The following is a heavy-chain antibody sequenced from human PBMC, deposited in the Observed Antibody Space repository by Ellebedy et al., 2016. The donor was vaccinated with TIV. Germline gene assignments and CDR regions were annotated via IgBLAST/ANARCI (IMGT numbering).Heavy chain of an antibody. CDR1: GFNFGGHA. CDR3: ASSRYHYYVGNTIFAY. V-gene: IGHV3-23*01. CDR2: VNGGGFVI. Sequence: GESLKISCTASGFNFGGHAMKWVRQAPGKGLEWVAGVNGGGFVIAYADSVKGRFTISRDNSKNTLDLQMNSLRAEDTAVYYCASSRYHYYVGNTIFAYWGQGTLVTVSS. D-gene: IGHD3-10*01. J-gene: IGHJ4*02.